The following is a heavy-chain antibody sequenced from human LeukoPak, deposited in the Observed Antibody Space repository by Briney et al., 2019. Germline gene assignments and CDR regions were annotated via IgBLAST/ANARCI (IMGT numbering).Heavy chain of an antibody. CDR2: INPSGGST. J-gene: IGHJ6*02. D-gene: IGHD5-18*01. CDR1: GYTFTSYY. V-gene: IGHV1-46*01. CDR3: ARNTLTAMNYYYYGMDV. Sequence: EASVTVSCTASGYTFTSYYMHWVRQAPGQGLEWMGIINPSGGSTSYAQKFQGRVTMTRDTSTSTVYMELSSLRSEDTAVYYCARNTLTAMNYYYYGMDVWGQGTTVTVSS.